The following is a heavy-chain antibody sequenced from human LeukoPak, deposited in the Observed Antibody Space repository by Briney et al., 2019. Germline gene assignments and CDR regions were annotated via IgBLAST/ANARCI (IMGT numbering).Heavy chain of an antibody. CDR1: GYTLTELS. CDR2: FHPEDGET. D-gene: IGHD2-2*01. V-gene: IGHV1-24*01. CDR3: VTGKIYCSTTSCSGDY. Sequence: ASVKVSCKVSGYTLTELSMHWVRQAPGKRLEWMGGFHPEDGETVYAQKFQGRVTMTDDTSTDTAYMELSSLRSEDTAVYYCVTGKIYCSTTSCSGDYWGQGTLVTVSS. J-gene: IGHJ4*02.